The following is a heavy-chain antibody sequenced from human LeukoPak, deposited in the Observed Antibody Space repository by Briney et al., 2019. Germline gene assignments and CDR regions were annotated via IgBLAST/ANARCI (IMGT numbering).Heavy chain of an antibody. Sequence: ASVKVSCKASGYTFTSYYMHWVRQAPGQGLEWMGIINPSGGSTSYAQKFQGRVTMTRDTSTSTVYMELSSLRSEDTAVYYCARAGAWCSSTSCCTSYYYYYGMDVWGQGTTVTVSS. V-gene: IGHV1-46*01. J-gene: IGHJ6*02. CDR3: ARAGAWCSSTSCCTSYYYYYGMDV. CDR2: INPSGGST. CDR1: GYTFTSYY. D-gene: IGHD2-2*02.